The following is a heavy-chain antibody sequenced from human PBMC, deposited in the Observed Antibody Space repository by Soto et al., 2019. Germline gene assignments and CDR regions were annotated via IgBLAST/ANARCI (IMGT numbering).Heavy chain of an antibody. CDR2: ISTSSTYI. CDR1: GFALRSYI. D-gene: IGHD6-13*01. V-gene: IGHV3-21*01. CDR3: ATFSSTLYYYHMDV. Sequence: GGSLGLSCAASGFALRSYIMEWVRQATGKGLEWVSSISTSSTYIYYADSVKGRFTISRDNAKNSLYLQMNSLRAEDTAVYYCATFSSTLYYYHMDVWGQGTTVTVSS. J-gene: IGHJ6*02.